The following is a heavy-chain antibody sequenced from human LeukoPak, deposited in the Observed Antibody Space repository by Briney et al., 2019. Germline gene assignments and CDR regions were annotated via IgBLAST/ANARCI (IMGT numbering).Heavy chain of an antibody. D-gene: IGHD3-9*01. J-gene: IGHJ4*02. CDR1: RFSLSTRGVG. Sequence: ESGPTLVKPTQTLTLTCTFSRFSLSTRGVGVGWIRQPPGEALEWLALIYWDDDKRYSPSLKSRLTITKDTSKNQVVLTMTNMDPVDTATYYCAHMTDILDYWGQGTLVTVSS. V-gene: IGHV2-5*02. CDR2: IYWDDDK. CDR3: AHMTDILDY.